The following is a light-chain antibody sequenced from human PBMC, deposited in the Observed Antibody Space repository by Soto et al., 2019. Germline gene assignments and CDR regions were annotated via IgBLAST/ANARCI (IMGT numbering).Light chain of an antibody. CDR3: SSYTSSSTLV. CDR2: EVS. Sequence: TQPASVSGSPGQSITISCTGTSSDVGGYNYVSWYQQHPGKAPKVVIYEVSNRPSWISNRFSGSKSGNTASLTISGLQAEDEADYYCSSYTSSSTLVFGGGTKLTVL. J-gene: IGLJ2*01. V-gene: IGLV2-14*01. CDR1: SSDVGGYNY.